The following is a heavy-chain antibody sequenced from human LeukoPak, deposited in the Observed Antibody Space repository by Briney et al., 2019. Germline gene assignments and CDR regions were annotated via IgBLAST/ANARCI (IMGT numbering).Heavy chain of an antibody. CDR3: ARSGAYGDSTGAIDY. CDR2: IIPIFGTA. J-gene: IGHJ4*02. V-gene: IGHV1-69*05. Sequence: SVKVSCKASGGTFSSYAISWVRQAPGQGLEWVGRIIPIFGTANYAQKFQGRVTITTDESTSTAYMELSSLRSEDTAVYYCARSGAYGDSTGAIDYWGQGTLVTVSS. CDR1: GGTFSSYA. D-gene: IGHD4-17*01.